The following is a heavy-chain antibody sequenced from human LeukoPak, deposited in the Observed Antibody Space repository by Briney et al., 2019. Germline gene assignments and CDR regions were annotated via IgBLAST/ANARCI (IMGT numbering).Heavy chain of an antibody. D-gene: IGHD1-14*01. CDR1: GFSFSGSS. CDR3: TRGTGYGNWFDP. CDR2: IRSKANNYAT. V-gene: IGHV3-73*01. Sequence: PGGSLRLSCAASGFSFSGSSMHWVRQASGKGLEWVGHIRSKANNYATADAASVKGRFTISRDDSKNTAYLQMNSLKTEDTAVYYCTRGTGYGNWFDPWGQGTLVTVSS. J-gene: IGHJ5*02.